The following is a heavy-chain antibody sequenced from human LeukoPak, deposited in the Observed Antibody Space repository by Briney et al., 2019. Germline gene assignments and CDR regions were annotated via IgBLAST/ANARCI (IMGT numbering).Heavy chain of an antibody. Sequence: GGSLRLSCAASGFTFSSYTMNWVRQAPGKGLEWVSSLSGTGRYIYYADLMKGRFTIYRDNAKNSLYLQMNSLRAEDTAVYYCARDKDYAFDYWGQGTLVTVSS. J-gene: IGHJ4*02. V-gene: IGHV3-21*06. CDR2: LSGTGRYI. CDR1: GFTFSSYT. CDR3: ARDKDYAFDY. D-gene: IGHD4-17*01.